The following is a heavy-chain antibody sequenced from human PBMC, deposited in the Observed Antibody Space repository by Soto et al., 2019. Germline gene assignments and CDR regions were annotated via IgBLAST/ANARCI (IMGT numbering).Heavy chain of an antibody. CDR3: ARDEVDYGQEPPHFDI. CDR2: ISAYNGNT. CDR1: GYTFTSYG. V-gene: IGHV1-18*01. D-gene: IGHD4-17*01. J-gene: IGHJ3*02. Sequence: QVQLVQSGAEVKKPGASVKVSCKASGYTFTSYGISWVRQAPGQGLEWMGWISAYNGNTNYAQKLQGRVTMTTDTXTXLAYMELRSPRSDDTAVYYCARDEVDYGQEPPHFDIWGQGTMVTVSS.